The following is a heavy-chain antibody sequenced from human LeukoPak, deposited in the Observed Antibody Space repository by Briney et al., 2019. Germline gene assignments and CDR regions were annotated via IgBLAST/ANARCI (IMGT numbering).Heavy chain of an antibody. CDR3: AREEIVPAAYFDY. Sequence: GGSLRLSCAASGFTFSSYEMNWVRQAPGKGLEWVSYISSSGSTIYYADSVKGRFIISRDNAKNSLYLQMNSLRAEDTAVYYCAREEIVPAAYFDYWGQGTLVTVSS. V-gene: IGHV3-48*03. CDR1: GFTFSSYE. D-gene: IGHD2-2*01. J-gene: IGHJ4*02. CDR2: ISSSGSTI.